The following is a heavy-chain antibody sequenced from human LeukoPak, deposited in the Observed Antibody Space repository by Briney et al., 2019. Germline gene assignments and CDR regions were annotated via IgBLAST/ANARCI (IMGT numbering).Heavy chain of an antibody. Sequence: GASVKVSCKISGYTLTELSMHWVRQAPGKGLEWMGGIIPIFGTANYAQKFQGRVTITADESTSTAYMELSSLRSEDTAVYYCARGRYSSSWYAMDVWGQGTTVTVSS. CDR3: ARGRYSSSWYAMDV. D-gene: IGHD6-13*01. V-gene: IGHV1-69*13. J-gene: IGHJ6*02. CDR2: IIPIFGTA. CDR1: GYTLTELS.